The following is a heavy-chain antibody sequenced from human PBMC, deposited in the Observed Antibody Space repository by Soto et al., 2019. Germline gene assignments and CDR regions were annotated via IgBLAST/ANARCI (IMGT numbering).Heavy chain of an antibody. V-gene: IGHV1-18*01. CDR3: ARHIAARPRARAGFDY. J-gene: IGHJ4*02. D-gene: IGHD6-6*01. Sequence: GASVKVSCKASGYTFTSYGISWVQQAPGQGLEWMGWISAYNGNTNYAQKLQGRVTMTTDTSTSTAYMELRSLRSDDTAVYYCARHIAARPRARAGFDYWGQGTLVTVSS. CDR1: GYTFTSYG. CDR2: ISAYNGNT.